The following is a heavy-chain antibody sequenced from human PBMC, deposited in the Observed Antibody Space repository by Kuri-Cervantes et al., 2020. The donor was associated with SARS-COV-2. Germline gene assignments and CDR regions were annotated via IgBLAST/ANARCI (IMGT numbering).Heavy chain of an antibody. V-gene: IGHV4-59*01. CDR3: ARYLYGSGSYYNSYYFDY. Sequence: SETLSLTCPVSCGSLSSYYWSRIRQPPGKGLEWIGHIYYSGSTNYNPSLKSRVTISVDTSKNQFSLKLSSVTAANTAVYYCARYLYGSGSYYNSYYFDYWGQGTLVTVSS. J-gene: IGHJ4*02. CDR1: CGSLSSYY. CDR2: IYYSGST. D-gene: IGHD3-10*01.